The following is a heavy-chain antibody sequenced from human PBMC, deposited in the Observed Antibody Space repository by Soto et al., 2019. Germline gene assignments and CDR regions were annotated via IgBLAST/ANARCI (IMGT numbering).Heavy chain of an antibody. CDR2: ISNDGSNQ. Sequence: QVQLVESGGGVVQPGRSLRLSCAASGFTFFTYAMHWVRQAPGKGLEWVAVISNDGSNQYYADSVKGRFTVSRGNFDNTLILPMNSLRPEDTAVYFCARNLAETDDSWGTFDYWGQGTLVTVSS. CDR3: ARNLAETDDSWGTFDY. J-gene: IGHJ4*02. V-gene: IGHV3-30-3*01. D-gene: IGHD3-16*01. CDR1: GFTFFTYA.